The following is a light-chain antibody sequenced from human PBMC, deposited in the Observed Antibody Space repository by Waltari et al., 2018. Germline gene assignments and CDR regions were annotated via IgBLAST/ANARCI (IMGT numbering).Light chain of an antibody. J-gene: IGKJ3*01. CDR3: QQSYSAVT. CDR2: AAS. CDR1: QSISNY. Sequence: DIQMTQSPSSLSASVGDRVTITCRASQSISNYLNWYQQKPGAAPKLLIFAASSLQSEVPSRFGGSGSGTEFTLTINSLHAEDFATYYCQQSYSAVTFGPGTKVDIK. V-gene: IGKV1-39*01.